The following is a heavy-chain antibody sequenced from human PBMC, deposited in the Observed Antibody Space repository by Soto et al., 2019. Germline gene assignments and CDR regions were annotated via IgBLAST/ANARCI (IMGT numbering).Heavy chain of an antibody. V-gene: IGHV3-23*01. Sequence: EVQLLESGGGLVQPGGSLRLSCAASGFTFSSYAMSWVRQAPGKGLEWVSAISCSGGSTYYADPVKGRFTISRDNSKNMLHLQTDSLRAEDTAVYYCAKAPRDVVGTASPQIQYFQHWGQGTLVAVAA. CDR2: ISCSGGST. J-gene: IGHJ1*01. CDR1: GFTFSSYA. CDR3: AKAPRDVVGTASPQIQYFQH. D-gene: IGHD2-21*02.